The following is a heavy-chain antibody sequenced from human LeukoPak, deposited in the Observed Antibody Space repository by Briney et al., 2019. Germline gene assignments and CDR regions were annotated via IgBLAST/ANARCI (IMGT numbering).Heavy chain of an antibody. CDR1: GFTFSSYG. D-gene: IGHD3-9*01. CDR2: ISYDGSNK. Sequence: GRSLRLSCAASGFTFSSYGMHWVRQAPGKGLEWVAVISYDGSNKYYADSVKGRFTISRDNSKNTLYLQMNSLRAEDTAVYYCAKVLRYFDWSSYEYDYWGQGTLVTVSS. J-gene: IGHJ4*02. CDR3: AKVLRYFDWSSYEYDY. V-gene: IGHV3-30*18.